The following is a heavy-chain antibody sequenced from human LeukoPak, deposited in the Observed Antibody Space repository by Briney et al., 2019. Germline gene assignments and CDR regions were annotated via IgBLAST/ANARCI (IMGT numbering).Heavy chain of an antibody. J-gene: IGHJ4*02. CDR2: IYYSGST. CDR3: ARHEGYYYGSGSRYFDY. Sequence: PSETLSLTCTVSGGSISSSSYYWGWIRQPPGKGLEWIGSIYYSGSTYYNPSLKSRVTISVDTSKNQFSLKLSSVTAADTAVYYCARHEGYYYGSGSRYFDYWGQGTLVTVSS. D-gene: IGHD3-10*01. V-gene: IGHV4-39*01. CDR1: GGSISSSSYY.